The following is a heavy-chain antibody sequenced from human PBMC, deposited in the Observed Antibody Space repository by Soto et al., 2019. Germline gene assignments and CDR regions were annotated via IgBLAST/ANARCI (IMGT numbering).Heavy chain of an antibody. J-gene: IGHJ6*02. V-gene: IGHV4-4*07. CDR3: SRVGCSNSKCYTRGMDV. Sequence: QMHLQESGPGLVKPSETLSLTCTVSGGSISGYYWSWVRQPAGKGLEWVGRIYSDGTPNYSPSLKSRVTMSLDTSKDQFSLHLNSVTAADTAVYYCSRVGCSNSKCYTRGMDVWGQGTTVTVSS. D-gene: IGHD2-2*01. CDR2: IYSDGTP. CDR1: GGSISGYY.